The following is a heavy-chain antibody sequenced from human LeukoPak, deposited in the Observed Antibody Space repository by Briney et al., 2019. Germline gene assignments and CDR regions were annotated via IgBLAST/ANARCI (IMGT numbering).Heavy chain of an antibody. D-gene: IGHD2-21*01. V-gene: IGHV2-70*04. J-gene: IGHJ1*01. CDR3: ARISTYCYPVTCYFEY. CDR1: GCALAATTMR. CDR2: SAWEDEK. Sequence: PRQTRPRTATLSGCALAATTMRPSWILQRPEEALEGLARSAWEDEKYYSPSLKTRLTISKDTSKTQVVLTMTNLNPVDSGTYYCARISTYCYPVTCYFEYCGQGTLVSASS.